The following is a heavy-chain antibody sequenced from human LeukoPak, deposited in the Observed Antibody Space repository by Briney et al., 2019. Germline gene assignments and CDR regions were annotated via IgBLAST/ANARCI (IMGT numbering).Heavy chain of an antibody. Sequence: AGGSLRLSCAASRFTFYDYAMHWVRHAPGKGLEWVSGISWNSGSIGYADSVKGRFTISRDNAKNSLYLQMNSLRAEDTALYYCAKDMRDYYYYMDVWGKGTTVTVSS. CDR2: ISWNSGSI. CDR3: AKDMRDYYYYMDV. V-gene: IGHV3-9*01. CDR1: RFTFYDYA. J-gene: IGHJ6*03.